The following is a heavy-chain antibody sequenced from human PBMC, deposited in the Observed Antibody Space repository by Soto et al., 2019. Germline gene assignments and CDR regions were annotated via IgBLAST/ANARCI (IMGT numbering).Heavy chain of an antibody. Sequence: QVQLVESGGGVVQPGRSLRLSCAASGFTFSSYGMHWVRQAPGKGLEWVAVILYDGSNKYYADSVKGRFTISRDNSKNTLYLQMNSLRAEDTAVYYCATDPRFRPLYGMDVWGQGTTVTVSS. CDR1: GFTFSSYG. CDR3: ATDPRFRPLYGMDV. V-gene: IGHV3-30*03. J-gene: IGHJ6*02. D-gene: IGHD3-10*01. CDR2: ILYDGSNK.